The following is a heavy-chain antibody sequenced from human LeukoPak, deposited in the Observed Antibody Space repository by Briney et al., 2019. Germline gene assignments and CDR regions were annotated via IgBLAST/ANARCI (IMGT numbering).Heavy chain of an antibody. CDR2: ISDDGNKN. D-gene: IGHD1-20*01. CDR3: AKGWLNWPMN. CDR1: GFTFSHYG. J-gene: IGHJ4*02. Sequence: PGRSLRLSCVASGFTFSHYGMHWVSQAPGKGLEWVAVISDDGNKNYYADSVKGRFTISRDNSKNTLSLQMDSLRGEDTAVYYCAKGWLNWPMNWGQGSLVTVSS. V-gene: IGHV3-30*18.